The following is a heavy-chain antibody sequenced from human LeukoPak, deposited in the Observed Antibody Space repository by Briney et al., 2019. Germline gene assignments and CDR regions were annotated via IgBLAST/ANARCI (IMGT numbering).Heavy chain of an antibody. V-gene: IGHV3-48*01. CDR3: AREANWLHFDY. CDR1: GFTLSSYS. J-gene: IGHJ4*02. Sequence: GGSLRLSCAASGFTLSSYSMNWVRQAPGKGLEWVSYISSSSNTIYYADSVKGRFTISRDNAKNSLYLQRNSLRAEDTAVYYCAREANWLHFDYWGQGTLVTVSS. CDR2: ISSSSNTI. D-gene: IGHD7-27*01.